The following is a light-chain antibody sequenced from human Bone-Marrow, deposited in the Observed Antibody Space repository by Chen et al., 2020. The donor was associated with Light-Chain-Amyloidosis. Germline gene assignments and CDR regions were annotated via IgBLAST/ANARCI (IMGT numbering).Light chain of an antibody. V-gene: IGLV2-14*01. CDR1: SSDVGSYNY. CDR3: SSYTSSSTSWV. J-gene: IGLJ3*02. Sequence: QSALTQPASGSGSPGQSIAISCTGTSSDVGSYNYVSWYQQHPGKAPKLMLYEVSNRPSGVSNRFSGSKSGNTASLTISGLQAEDEADYYCSSYTSSSTSWVFGGGTKLTVL. CDR2: EVS.